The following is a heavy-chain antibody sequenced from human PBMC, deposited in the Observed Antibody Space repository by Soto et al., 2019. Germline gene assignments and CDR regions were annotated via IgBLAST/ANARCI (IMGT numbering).Heavy chain of an antibody. J-gene: IGHJ4*02. CDR1: GGSISSSSYY. CDR2: IYYSGSN. D-gene: IGHD3-16*02. CDR3: ARTSVQGPHIVALFDY. V-gene: IGHV4-39*01. Sequence: SETLSLTCTVSGGSISSSSYYWGWIRQPPGKGLEWIGSIYYSGSNYYNPSLKSRVTISVDTSKNQFSLKLSSVTAADTAVYYCARTSVQGPHIVALFDYWGQGTLVTVSS.